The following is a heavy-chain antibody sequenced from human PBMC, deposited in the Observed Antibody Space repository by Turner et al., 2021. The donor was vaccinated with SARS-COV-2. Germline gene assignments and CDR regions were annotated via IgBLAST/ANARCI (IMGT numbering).Heavy chain of an antibody. Sequence: EVQLVESGGGVVKPGGSLRLSCAASGFTFSSAVMSWGRQSPGKGLEWVGRIRSKIDGGTTDYGAPVKGRFSISRDDSQSTLYLEMNSLRTEDTAVYYCTTVRQLGGWDWGQGTLVTVSS. V-gene: IGHV3-15*05. CDR3: TTVRQLGGWD. D-gene: IGHD1-1*01. CDR2: IRSKIDGGTT. J-gene: IGHJ4*02. CDR1: GFTFSSAV.